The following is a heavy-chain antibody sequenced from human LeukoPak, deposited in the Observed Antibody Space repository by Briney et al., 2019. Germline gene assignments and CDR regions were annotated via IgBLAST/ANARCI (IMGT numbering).Heavy chain of an antibody. CDR2: IKSKTDGGTT. V-gene: IGHV3-15*01. CDR3: TTESGIPHSTCYYYGMDV. Sequence: GGSLRLSCAASGFTFSNAWMSWVRQVPGKGLEWVGRIKSKTDGGTTDYAAPVKGRFTISRDDLKNTLYLQMNSLKTEDTAVYYCTTESGIPHSTCYYYGMDVWGQGTTVTVSS. CDR1: GFTFSNAW. D-gene: IGHD5-18*01. J-gene: IGHJ6*02.